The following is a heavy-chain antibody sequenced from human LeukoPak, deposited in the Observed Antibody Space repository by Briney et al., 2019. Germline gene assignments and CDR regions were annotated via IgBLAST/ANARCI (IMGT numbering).Heavy chain of an antibody. Sequence: SETLSLTCTVSGGSIRSHYWSWIRQPPGKGLEWIGYIYNNGKTDYNPSLKTRVIISLDTSKNQFSLKMSSVTAADTVVYYCVRDARYYDSSGYYVFDIWGQGTKVTVSS. CDR1: GGSIRSHY. V-gene: IGHV4-59*11. D-gene: IGHD3-22*01. CDR3: VRDARYYDSSGYYVFDI. J-gene: IGHJ3*02. CDR2: IYNNGKT.